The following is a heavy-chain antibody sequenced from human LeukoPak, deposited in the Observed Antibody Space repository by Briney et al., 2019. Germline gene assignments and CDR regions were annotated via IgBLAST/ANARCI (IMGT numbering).Heavy chain of an antibody. D-gene: IGHD3-10*01. J-gene: IGHJ4*02. Sequence: GASVKVSCKASGYTFTSYDINWVRQATGQGLEWMGWMNPNSGNTGYAQKFQGRVTITRNTSVSTAYMELSSLRSEDTAVYYCARTVGGSGPTLYYFDYWGQGTLVTVSS. V-gene: IGHV1-8*03. CDR3: ARTVGGSGPTLYYFDY. CDR2: MNPNSGNT. CDR1: GYTFTSYD.